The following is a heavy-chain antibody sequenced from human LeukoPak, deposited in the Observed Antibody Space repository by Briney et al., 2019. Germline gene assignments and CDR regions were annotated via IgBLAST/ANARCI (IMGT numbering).Heavy chain of an antibody. D-gene: IGHD4-23*01. CDR2: MYHSGST. J-gene: IGHJ1*01. V-gene: IGHV4-38-2*02. Sequence: SETLSLTCSVSGYSISSAYYWGWIRQPPGKGLEWIGTMYHSGSTNYNPSLKSRVTISLDTSKNQFSLKLSSVTAADTAVYYCARAYGGNSQYFQHWGQGTLVTVSS. CDR1: GYSISSAYY. CDR3: ARAYGGNSQYFQH.